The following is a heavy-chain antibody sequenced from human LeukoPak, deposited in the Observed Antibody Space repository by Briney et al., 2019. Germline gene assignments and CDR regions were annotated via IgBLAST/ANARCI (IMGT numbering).Heavy chain of an antibody. CDR1: GFTFTSYA. D-gene: IGHD2-8*01. J-gene: IGHJ4*02. CDR3: AKDLSPGVY. CDR2: ISGSGTST. V-gene: IGHV3-23*01. Sequence: GGSLRLSCAASGFTFTSYAMNWVRQAPGKGLEWVSAISGSGTSTYYADSVKGRFTISRDNSKNTLYLQMDSLRAEDTAVYYCAKDLSPGVYWGPGTLVTVSS.